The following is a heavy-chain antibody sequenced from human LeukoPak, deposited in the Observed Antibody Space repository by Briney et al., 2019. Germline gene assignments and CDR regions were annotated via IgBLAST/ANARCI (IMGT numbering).Heavy chain of an antibody. Sequence: ASETLSLTCAFYGGSFSGYYWSWIRQPPGKGLEWIGEINHSGSTNYNPSLKSRVTISVDTSKNQFSLKLSSVTAADTAVYYCARGAAFWSGYFDYWGQGTLVTVSS. CDR1: GGSFSGYY. CDR2: INHSGST. J-gene: IGHJ4*02. D-gene: IGHD3-3*01. V-gene: IGHV4-34*01. CDR3: ARGAAFWSGYFDY.